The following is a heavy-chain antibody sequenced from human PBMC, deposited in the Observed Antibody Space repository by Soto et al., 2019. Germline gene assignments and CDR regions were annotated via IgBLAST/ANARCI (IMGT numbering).Heavy chain of an antibody. CDR3: ARGECSSTSCYAFYYYYGMDV. CDR2: ISSSSSTI. D-gene: IGHD2-2*01. CDR1: GFTFSSYS. J-gene: IGHJ6*01. Sequence: EVQLVESGGGLVQPGGSLRLSCAASGFTFSSYSMNWVRQAPGKGLEWVSYISSSSSTIYYADSVKGRFTISRDNAKNSLYLQMNSLRDEDTAVYYCARGECSSTSCYAFYYYYGMDVW. V-gene: IGHV3-48*02.